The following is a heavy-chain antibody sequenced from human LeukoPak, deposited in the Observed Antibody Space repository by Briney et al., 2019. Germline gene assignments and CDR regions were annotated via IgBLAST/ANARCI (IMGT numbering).Heavy chain of an antibody. V-gene: IGHV4-61*01. J-gene: IGHJ4*02. D-gene: IGHD4-17*01. Sequence: SETLSLTCTVSDSSITSAYYWAWFRQPPGKGLEWIAYIHYSGNTNYSPSLKSRVTISVDTSKNQFSLRLTSVTAADTAVYYCARSGTVTNFDYWGQGTLVSVSS. CDR3: ARSGTVTNFDY. CDR1: DSSITSAYY. CDR2: IHYSGNT.